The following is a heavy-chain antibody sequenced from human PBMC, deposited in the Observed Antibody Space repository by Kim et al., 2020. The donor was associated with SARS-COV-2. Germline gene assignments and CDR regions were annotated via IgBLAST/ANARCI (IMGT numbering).Heavy chain of an antibody. V-gene: IGHV4-34*01. J-gene: IGHJ4*02. CDR2: RT. Sequence: RTKSHPPLKSRVTISVDTSKNQFSLKLSSVTAADTAVYYCARVSGSCFDYWGQGTLVTVSS. D-gene: IGHD2-15*01. CDR3: ARVSGSCFDY.